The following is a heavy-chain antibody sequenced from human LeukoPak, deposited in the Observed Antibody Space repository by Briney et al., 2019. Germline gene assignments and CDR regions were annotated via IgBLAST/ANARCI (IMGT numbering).Heavy chain of an antibody. CDR2: ISAYNGNT. V-gene: IGHV1-18*01. Sequence: GASVKVSCKASGYTFTSYGISWVRQAPGQGLEWMGWISAYNGNTNYAQKLQGRVTMTTDTSTSTAYMELRSLRSDDTAVYYCAREPLDHSGSSWYGDAFDIWGQGTMVTVSS. CDR3: AREPLDHSGSSWYGDAFDI. CDR1: GYTFTSYG. D-gene: IGHD6-13*01. J-gene: IGHJ3*02.